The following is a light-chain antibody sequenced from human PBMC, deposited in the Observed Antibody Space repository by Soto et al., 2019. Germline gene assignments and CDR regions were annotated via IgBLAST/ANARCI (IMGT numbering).Light chain of an antibody. CDR3: CSYAGSYTGV. Sequence: QSALTQPRSVSGSPGQSVTISCTGTSSDVGGYNYVSWYQQYPGKVPKLMIYDDSERPSGVPDRFSGSKSGNTASLTISGLQAEDEADYYCCSYAGSYTGVFGGGTKLTVL. CDR2: DDS. J-gene: IGLJ3*02. V-gene: IGLV2-11*01. CDR1: SSDVGGYNY.